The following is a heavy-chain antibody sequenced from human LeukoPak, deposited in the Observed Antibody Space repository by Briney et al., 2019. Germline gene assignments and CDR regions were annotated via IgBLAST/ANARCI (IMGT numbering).Heavy chain of an antibody. J-gene: IGHJ3*02. CDR2: IYYSGST. CDR1: GGSISSSSYY. V-gene: IGHV4-39*07. Sequence: SETLSLTCTVSGGSISSSSYYWGWIRQPPGKGLEWIGSIYYSGSTYYNPSLKSRVTISVDTSKNQFSLKLSSVTAADTAVYYCARVLAPTYAFDIWGQGTMVTVSS. CDR3: ARVLAPTYAFDI.